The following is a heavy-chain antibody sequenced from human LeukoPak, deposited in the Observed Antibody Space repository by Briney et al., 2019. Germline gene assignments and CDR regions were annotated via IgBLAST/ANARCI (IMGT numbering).Heavy chain of an antibody. V-gene: IGHV3-7*01. J-gene: IGHJ4*02. CDR3: ASKRWLQSSFDY. CDR2: NQDGSEK. Sequence: NQDGSEKNYADSVKGRFTVSRDNAKNTVYLQMNSLRAEDTAVYYCASKRWLQSSFDYWGQGTLVTVSS. D-gene: IGHD5-24*01.